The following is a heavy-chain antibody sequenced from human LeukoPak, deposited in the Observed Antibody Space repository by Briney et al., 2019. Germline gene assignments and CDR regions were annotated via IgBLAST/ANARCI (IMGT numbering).Heavy chain of an antibody. J-gene: IGHJ5*02. D-gene: IGHD2-2*01. CDR1: GGSISSYY. Sequence: PSETLSLTCPVSGGSISSYYWSWIRQPPGKGLEWIGYIYYSGSTNYNPSLKSRVTISVDTSKNQFSLKLSSVTAADTAVYYCARGGYCSSTSCYGLYWFDPWGQGTLVTVSS. CDR2: IYYSGST. V-gene: IGHV4-59*01. CDR3: ARGGYCSSTSCYGLYWFDP.